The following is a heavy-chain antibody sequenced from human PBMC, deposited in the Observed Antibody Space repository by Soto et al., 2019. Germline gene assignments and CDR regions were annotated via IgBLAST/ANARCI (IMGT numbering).Heavy chain of an antibody. J-gene: IGHJ6*02. D-gene: IGHD2-15*01. Sequence: LSYAVYWGNFRDYYWRWIRQPPGKGLEWIGEINHSGSTNYNPSLKSRVTISVDTSKNQFSLKLSSVTAADTAVYYCARGLGNYYYYGMDVWGQGTTVTVSS. CDR1: WGNFRDYY. CDR3: ARGLGNYYYYGMDV. V-gene: IGHV4-34*01. CDR2: INHSGST.